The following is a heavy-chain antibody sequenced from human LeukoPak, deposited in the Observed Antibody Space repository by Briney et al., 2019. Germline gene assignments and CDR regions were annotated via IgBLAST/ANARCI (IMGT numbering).Heavy chain of an antibody. Sequence: GGSLRLSCAASGFTFSSYGMHWVRQAPGKGLEWVAFIRYDGSNKYYADSVKGRFTISRDNSKNTLYLQMNSLIAEDTAVYYCAKDYDFWSGYYLGGYFDYWGQGTLVTVSS. J-gene: IGHJ4*02. D-gene: IGHD3-3*01. CDR3: AKDYDFWSGYYLGGYFDY. CDR1: GFTFSSYG. CDR2: IRYDGSNK. V-gene: IGHV3-30*02.